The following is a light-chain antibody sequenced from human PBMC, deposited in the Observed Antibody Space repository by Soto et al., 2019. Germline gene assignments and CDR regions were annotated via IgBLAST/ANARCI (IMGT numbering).Light chain of an antibody. Sequence: DRQMTQSPSSLSASVGDRVTITCQASQDINKYLNWYQQKPGKAPKVLIYDASNSETGVPSRFSGSGSGTDFTCTISRLQPEDFATYYCQQYDNVLFTSTFGQGTKVEMK. J-gene: IGKJ2*01. CDR1: QDINKY. CDR3: QQYDNVLFTST. V-gene: IGKV1-33*01. CDR2: DAS.